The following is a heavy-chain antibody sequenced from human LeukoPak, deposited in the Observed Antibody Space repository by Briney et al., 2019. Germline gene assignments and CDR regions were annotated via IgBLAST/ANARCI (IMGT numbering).Heavy chain of an antibody. D-gene: IGHD3-10*01. CDR2: IDPNSGGT. Sequence: ASEKVSCKASGYTFTDSYIHWVRQAPGQGLAWTGSIDPNSGGTNYAQKFQDSVTMTRDTSVNTAFMELSRLKSDDTAIYYCARGRGTTMVRGVITNYFDVWGRGSLVTVSS. CDR3: ARGRGTTMVRGVITNYFDV. V-gene: IGHV1-2*02. CDR1: GYTFTDSY. J-gene: IGHJ2*01.